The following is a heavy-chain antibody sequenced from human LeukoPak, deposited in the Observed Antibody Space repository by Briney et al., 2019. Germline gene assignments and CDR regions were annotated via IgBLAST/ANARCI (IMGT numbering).Heavy chain of an antibody. V-gene: IGHV1-69*05. CDR3: ARTSDGEDYYYYMDV. Sequence: SVKVSCKASGGTFSSYAISWVRQAPGQGREWMGGIIPIFGTANYAQKCQGRVTISTDESKSTAYMELSSLRSEDTAVYYCARTSDGEDYYYYMDVWGKGTTVTVSS. CDR2: IIPIFGTA. J-gene: IGHJ6*03. CDR1: GGTFSSYA. D-gene: IGHD4-17*01.